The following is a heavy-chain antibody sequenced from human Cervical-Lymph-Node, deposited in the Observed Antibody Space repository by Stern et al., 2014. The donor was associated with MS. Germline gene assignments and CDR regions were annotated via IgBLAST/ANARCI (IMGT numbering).Heavy chain of an antibody. D-gene: IGHD5-24*01. Sequence: VQLVDSGGGLVQPGGSLRLSWAASGFSFSSYWMHWGRLAPGKGLVWVSRIDSDGSTTGYADSVKGRFTISRDNAKNTLYLQMNSLRAEDTAVYYCATLGWADYWGQGTLVTVSS. J-gene: IGHJ4*02. CDR2: IDSDGSTT. CDR3: ATLGWADY. V-gene: IGHV3-74*02. CDR1: GFSFSSYW.